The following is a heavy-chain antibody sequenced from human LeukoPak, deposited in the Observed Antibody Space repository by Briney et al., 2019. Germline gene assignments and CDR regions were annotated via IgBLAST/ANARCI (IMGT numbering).Heavy chain of an antibody. CDR2: ISYDGSNK. V-gene: IGHV3-30*18. CDR1: GFTFSSYG. Sequence: GRSLRLSCAASGFTFSSYGMHWVRQAPGKGLEWVAVISYDGSNKYYADSVKGRFTISRDNSKNTLYLQMNSLRAEDTAVYYCAKDGGYGVSELVYWGEGTLLTVSS. CDR3: AKDGGYGVSELVY. J-gene: IGHJ4*02. D-gene: IGHD4-17*01.